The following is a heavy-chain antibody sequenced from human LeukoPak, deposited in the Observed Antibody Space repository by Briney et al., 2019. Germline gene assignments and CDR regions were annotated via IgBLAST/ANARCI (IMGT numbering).Heavy chain of an antibody. CDR2: IIPIFGTA. Sequence: SVKVPCKASGGTFSSYAISWVRQAPGQGLEWMGGIIPIFGTANNAQKFQGRVTITADESTSTAYMELSSLRSEDTAVYYCARDSPDAVAFDIWGQGTMVTVSS. J-gene: IGHJ3*02. V-gene: IGHV1-69*13. CDR1: GGTFSSYA. CDR3: ARDSPDAVAFDI. D-gene: IGHD2-2*01.